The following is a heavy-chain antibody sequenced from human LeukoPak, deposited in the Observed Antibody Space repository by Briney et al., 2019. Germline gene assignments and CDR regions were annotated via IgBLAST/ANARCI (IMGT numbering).Heavy chain of an antibody. CDR3: ARAGDTYVAGRGDGYFTH. CDR1: GGTFNNYG. D-gene: IGHD6-19*01. J-gene: IGHJ4*02. Sequence: GSSVKVSCKVSGGTFNNYGLSWVRQAPGQGLEWMGRIIPLIGTADYAQRFQGRVTISADKSTSTAYMELSSLRYEDTAVYYCARAGDTYVAGRGDGYFTHWGKGTLVMVSS. CDR2: IIPLIGTA. V-gene: IGHV1-69*04.